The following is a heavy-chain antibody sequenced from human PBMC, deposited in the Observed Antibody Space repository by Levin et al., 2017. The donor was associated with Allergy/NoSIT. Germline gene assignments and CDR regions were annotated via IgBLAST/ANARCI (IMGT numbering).Heavy chain of an antibody. CDR2: ISHDGSNK. Sequence: GESLKISCAASGFTFSSFGMHWVRQAPGKGLEWVADISHDGSNKYYGDSVKGRFTISRDNSKNALHLQMNSLRTEDTAVYYCALSSLDTYYFDYWGQGTLVTVFS. V-gene: IGHV3-30*03. CDR1: GFTFSSFG. D-gene: IGHD5-18*01. J-gene: IGHJ4*02. CDR3: ALSSLDTYYFDY.